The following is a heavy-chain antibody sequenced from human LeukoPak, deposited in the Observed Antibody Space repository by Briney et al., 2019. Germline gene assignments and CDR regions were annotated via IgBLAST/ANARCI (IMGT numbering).Heavy chain of an antibody. CDR3: ASLKWELLGSYAFDI. D-gene: IGHD1-26*01. CDR2: ISAYNGNT. Sequence: ASVKVSCKASGYTFTSYGISWVRQAPGQGLEWMGWISAYNGNTNYAQKLQGRVTMTTDTSTSTAYMELRSLRSDDTAVYYCASLKWELLGSYAFDIWGQGTMVTVSS. J-gene: IGHJ3*02. V-gene: IGHV1-18*01. CDR1: GYTFTSYG.